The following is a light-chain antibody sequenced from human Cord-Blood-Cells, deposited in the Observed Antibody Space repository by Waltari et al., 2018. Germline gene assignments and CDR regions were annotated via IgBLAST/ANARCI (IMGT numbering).Light chain of an antibody. V-gene: IGKV4-1*01. CDR3: QQYYSTPIT. Sequence: DIVMTQSPDSLSVSLGERDTINCKSSQRVLYSSNNKNYLDWYQQKPGQPPKLLIDWASTRESGVPDRFSGSGSGTDFILTISSLQAEDVAVYYCQQYYSTPITFGQGTRLEIK. CDR2: WAS. CDR1: QRVLYSSNNKNY. J-gene: IGKJ5*01.